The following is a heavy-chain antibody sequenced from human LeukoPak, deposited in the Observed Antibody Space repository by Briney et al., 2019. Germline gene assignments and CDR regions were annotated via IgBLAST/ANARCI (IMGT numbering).Heavy chain of an antibody. CDR1: GFTFSNSG. Sequence: GGSLRLSCAASGFTFSNSGMSWVRQAPGKGLEWVSAISTDAGETHYADSVKGRFTISRDNSKNTVSLQMSSLRAEDTAVYYCAKEGDYYGSRSYRDGFDIWGQGTMVTVSS. CDR2: ISTDAGET. D-gene: IGHD3-10*01. CDR3: AKEGDYYGSRSYRDGFDI. J-gene: IGHJ3*02. V-gene: IGHV3-23*01.